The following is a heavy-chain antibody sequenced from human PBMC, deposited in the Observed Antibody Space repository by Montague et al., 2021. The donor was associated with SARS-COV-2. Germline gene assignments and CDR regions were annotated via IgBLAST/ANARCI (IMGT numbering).Heavy chain of an antibody. Sequence: SETLSLTCAVHGSTFSTYALNLIRQPPGKSLEWIGESHQVGSNYYDPALKRRVTVSAGTCKSQFSLKLTSVAAADTAVYYCARLGDGVVPSPILGVGPYYSSSYIRVWDTGTPVTVA. J-gene: IGHJ6*03. CDR2: SHQVGSN. V-gene: IGHV4-34*01. D-gene: IGHD3-10*01. CDR1: GSTFSTYA. CDR3: ARLGDGVVPSPILGVGPYYSSSYIRV.